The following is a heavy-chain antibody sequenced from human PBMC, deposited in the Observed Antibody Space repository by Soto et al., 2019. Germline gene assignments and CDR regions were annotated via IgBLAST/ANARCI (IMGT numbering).Heavy chain of an antibody. V-gene: IGHV4-4*02. J-gene: IGHJ3*02. Sequence: QVQLQESGPGLVKPSGTLSLTCAVSGGSISSSNWWSWVRQPPGKGLEWIGEIYHSGSTNYNPTLKSRVTISVDKSKNQFSLKLRAVTAADTAVYYCARASSTLAAGMRGKSQDAFDIWGQGTMVTVSS. CDR2: IYHSGST. CDR1: GGSISSSNW. D-gene: IGHD6-13*01. CDR3: ARASSTLAAGMRGKSQDAFDI.